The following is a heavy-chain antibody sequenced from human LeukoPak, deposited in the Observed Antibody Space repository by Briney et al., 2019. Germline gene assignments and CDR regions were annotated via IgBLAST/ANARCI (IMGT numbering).Heavy chain of an antibody. CDR2: IYYSGST. J-gene: IGHJ2*01. V-gene: IGHV4-31*03. Sequence: SETLSLTCTVSGGSIRSGGYSWRWLRQPPGKALEWIGYIYYSGSTYYNTSLKSRVTISVDTSKNQFSLKLSSVTAADTAVYYCARNNYDILTGYSPRNWYFDLWGRGTLVTVSS. D-gene: IGHD3-9*01. CDR3: ARNNYDILTGYSPRNWYFDL. CDR1: GGSIRSGGYS.